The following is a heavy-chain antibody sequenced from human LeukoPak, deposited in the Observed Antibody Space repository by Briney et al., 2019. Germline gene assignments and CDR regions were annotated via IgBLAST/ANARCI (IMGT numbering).Heavy chain of an antibody. V-gene: IGHV4-39*01. CDR3: ARLGSGWYYFDF. D-gene: IGHD6-19*01. CDR1: GDSISSSSNY. J-gene: IGHJ4*02. Sequence: PSETLSLTCTVSGDSISSSSNYWGWISQPPEKGLEWIGSIHYSGSTYYNPSVGGRVTISVDTSKNQFSLKLSSVTAADTAVYYCARLGSGWYYFDFWGQGTLVTVSS. CDR2: IHYSGST.